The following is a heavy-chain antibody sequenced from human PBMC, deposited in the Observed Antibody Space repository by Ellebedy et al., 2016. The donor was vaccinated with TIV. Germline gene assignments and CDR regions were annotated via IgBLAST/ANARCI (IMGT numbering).Heavy chain of an antibody. V-gene: IGHV3-23*01. CDR3: AKDQDCSGGSCSQPLDY. Sequence: GGSLRLXXAASGFTFSSYAMNWVRQAPGKGLEWVSAISGSGGSTYYADSVKGRFTISRDNSKNTLYLQMNSLRAEDTAVYYCAKDQDCSGGSCSQPLDYWGQGTLVTVSS. D-gene: IGHD2-15*01. J-gene: IGHJ4*02. CDR1: GFTFSSYA. CDR2: ISGSGGST.